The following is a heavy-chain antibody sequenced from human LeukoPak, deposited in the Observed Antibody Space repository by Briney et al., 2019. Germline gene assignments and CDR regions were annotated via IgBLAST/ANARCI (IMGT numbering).Heavy chain of an antibody. V-gene: IGHV3-53*01. D-gene: IGHD1-26*01. J-gene: IGHJ4*02. CDR2: IYSDGGT. CDR3: ARDSGSYLQPTDY. Sequence: GGSLRLSCAASGLTVSSSYMSWVRQAPGKGLEWVSVIYSDGGTYYADSVKGRFTISRDNSKSTLYLQMNSLRGDDTAVYHCARDSGSYLQPTDYWGQGTLVTVSS. CDR1: GLTVSSSY.